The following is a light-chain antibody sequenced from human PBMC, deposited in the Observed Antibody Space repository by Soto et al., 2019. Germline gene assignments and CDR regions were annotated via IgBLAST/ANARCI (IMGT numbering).Light chain of an antibody. Sequence: QSALTQPASVSGSPGQSITISCTGTSSDVGSYNLVSWYQQHPGKAPKFMIYEVTKRPSGVSNRFSGSKSGNTASLTISGLQAEDEADYYCCSYADSSTWVFGGGTKVTVL. CDR3: CSYADSSTWV. J-gene: IGLJ3*02. V-gene: IGLV2-23*02. CDR1: SSDVGSYNL. CDR2: EVT.